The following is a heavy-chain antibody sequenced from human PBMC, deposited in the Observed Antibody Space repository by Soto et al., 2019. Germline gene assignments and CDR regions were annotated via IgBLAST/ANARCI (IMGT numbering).Heavy chain of an antibody. Sequence: PGGSLRLSCAVSGFICRSYDMSWVRQAPGKGLEWVSTILGGGSTHYEDSLKGRFTISRDTSKNTVYLQMNSLTAGDTALYYCGKATATGEDAFGSCGQGTMVTVSS. CDR3: GKATATGEDAFGS. CDR2: ILGGGST. CDR1: GFICRSYD. J-gene: IGHJ3*02. D-gene: IGHD2-8*02. V-gene: IGHV3-23*01.